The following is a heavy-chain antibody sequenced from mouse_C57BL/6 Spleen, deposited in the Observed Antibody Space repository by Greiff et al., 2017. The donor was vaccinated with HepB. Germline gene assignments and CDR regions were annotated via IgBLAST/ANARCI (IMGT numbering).Heavy chain of an antibody. CDR1: GYTFTSYW. V-gene: IGHV1-61*01. Sequence: VQLQQSGAELVRPGSSVKLSCKASGYTFTSYWMDWVKQRPGQGLEWIGNIYPSDSETHYNQKFKDKATLTVDKSSSTAYMQLSSLTSEDSAVYYCASRNYYGSSYEAYWGQGTLVTVSA. D-gene: IGHD1-1*01. J-gene: IGHJ3*01. CDR2: IYPSDSET. CDR3: ASRNYYGSSYEAY.